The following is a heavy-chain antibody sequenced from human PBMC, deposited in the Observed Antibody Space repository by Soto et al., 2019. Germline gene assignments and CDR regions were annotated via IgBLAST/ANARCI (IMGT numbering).Heavy chain of an antibody. CDR3: ASTYSTSWYWFDS. CDR2: IFSNDEK. CDR1: GFSLSNAGLG. V-gene: IGHV2-26*04. Sequence: QVTVKESGPVLVKPTETLTLTCTVSGFSLSNAGLGVSWIRQPPGKALEWLGHIFSNDEKSYSTSLKSRLTISKDTSRSQVVLIMTNMDPVDTATYYCASTYSTSWYWFDSWGQGTLVTVSS. D-gene: IGHD6-13*01. J-gene: IGHJ5*01.